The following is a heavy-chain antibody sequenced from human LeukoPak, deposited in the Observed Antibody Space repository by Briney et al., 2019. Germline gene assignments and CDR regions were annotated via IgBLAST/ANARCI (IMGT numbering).Heavy chain of an antibody. J-gene: IGHJ4*02. CDR2: IKQDGSEK. V-gene: IGHV3-7*01. Sequence: PGGSLRLSCAASGFTFSSYWMSWVRQAPGKGLEWVANIKQDGSEKYYVDSVKGRFTISRDNAKNSLYLQMNSLRAEDTAVYYCARSPHLPLEYYYDSSGYWYYFDYWGQGTLVTVSS. CDR1: GFTFSSYW. D-gene: IGHD3-22*01. CDR3: ARSPHLPLEYYYDSSGYWYYFDY.